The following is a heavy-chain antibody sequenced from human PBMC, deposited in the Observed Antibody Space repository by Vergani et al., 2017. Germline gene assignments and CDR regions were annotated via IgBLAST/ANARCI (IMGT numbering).Heavy chain of an antibody. CDR2: ISYDGTQK. V-gene: IGHV3-30*03. Sequence: VHLVESGGGVVQPGRSLRLSCVVSGFTSSYYSMHWVRQAPGKGLEWVAVISYDGTQKYYADAVKGRFTISRDNSKSTLYLQMNSLRTEDTAVYYCATKSCGTPGCQIGYFREWGQGTLVTVSS. CDR3: ATKSCGTPGCQIGYFRE. CDR1: GFTSSYYS. D-gene: IGHD1-1*01. J-gene: IGHJ1*01.